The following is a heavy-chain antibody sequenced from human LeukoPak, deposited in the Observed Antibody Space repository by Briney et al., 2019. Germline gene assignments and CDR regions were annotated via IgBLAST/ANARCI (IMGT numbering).Heavy chain of an antibody. D-gene: IGHD2-2*01. CDR2: ISAYNGYT. Sequence: ASVKVSCKASGYTFTRYGISWVRQAPGQGLEWMGWISAYNGYTNYAQKLQGRVTMTTDTSTSTAYMELRSLRSDDTAVYYCATEGEAYCSSTSCYGFDYWGQGTLVTVSS. J-gene: IGHJ4*02. CDR1: GYTFTRYG. CDR3: ATEGEAYCSSTSCYGFDY. V-gene: IGHV1-18*01.